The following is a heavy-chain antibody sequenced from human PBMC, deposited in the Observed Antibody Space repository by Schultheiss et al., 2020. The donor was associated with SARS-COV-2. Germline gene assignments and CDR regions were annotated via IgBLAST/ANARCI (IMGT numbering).Heavy chain of an antibody. D-gene: IGHD3-16*01. CDR1: GGSFSGYY. CDR3: AGDSGLTPTGGRGMDV. Sequence: SQTLSLTCAVYGGSFSGYYWSWIRQPPGKGLEWIGEINHSGSTNYNPSLKSRVTISVDTFKNQFSLRLTSVTAAETAVYYCAGDSGLTPTGGRGMDVWGQGTTVTVSS. V-gene: IGHV4-34*01. J-gene: IGHJ6*02. CDR2: INHSGST.